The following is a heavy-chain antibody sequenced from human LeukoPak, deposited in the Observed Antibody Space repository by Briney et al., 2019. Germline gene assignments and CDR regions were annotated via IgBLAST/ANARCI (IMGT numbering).Heavy chain of an antibody. CDR3: ARDKAVTTEVTQHFQH. CDR2: INPSGGST. Sequence: ASVKVSCKAPGYTFSSHHMHWVRQAPGQGLEWMGIINPSGGSTSYAQRFRGRVTMTTDTSTSTVYMELSSLRSEDTAVYYCARDKAVTTEVTQHFQHWGQGTLVTVSS. D-gene: IGHD4-23*01. J-gene: IGHJ1*01. V-gene: IGHV1-46*01. CDR1: GYTFSSHH.